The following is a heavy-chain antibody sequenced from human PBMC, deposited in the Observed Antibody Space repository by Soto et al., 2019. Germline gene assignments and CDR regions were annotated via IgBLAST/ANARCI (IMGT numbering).Heavy chain of an antibody. CDR3: ARDHCSTSCPNWFDP. J-gene: IGHJ5*02. D-gene: IGHD2-2*01. Sequence: SVKVSCKASGGTFSSYAISWVRQAPGQGLEWMGGIIPIFGTANYAQKFQGRVTITADESTSTAYMELSSLRSEDMAVYYCARDHCSTSCPNWFDPWGRGTLVTVSS. V-gene: IGHV1-69*13. CDR2: IIPIFGTA. CDR1: GGTFSSYA.